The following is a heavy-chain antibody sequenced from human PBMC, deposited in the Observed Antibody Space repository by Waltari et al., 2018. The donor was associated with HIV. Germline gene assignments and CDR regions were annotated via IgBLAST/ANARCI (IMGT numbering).Heavy chain of an antibody. Sequence: EVFLLESGGGLVQPGGSLRLSCAASGFIFSSYAMSWVRQAPGKGLEWVSSIIGSGGSTYYIDSVKGRFTISRDNSRNTLYLQMNSLRAEDTAVYYCTLPYNYFDFWGHGTLVTVSS. CDR1: GFIFSSYA. CDR3: TLPYNYFDF. J-gene: IGHJ4*01. V-gene: IGHV3-23*01. D-gene: IGHD2-21*02. CDR2: IIGSGGST.